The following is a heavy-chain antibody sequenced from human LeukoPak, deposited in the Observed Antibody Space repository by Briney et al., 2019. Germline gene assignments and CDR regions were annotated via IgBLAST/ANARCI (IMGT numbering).Heavy chain of an antibody. V-gene: IGHV3-30*18. D-gene: IGHD4-17*01. CDR3: AKAHDYGDLVLYYYYGMDV. CDR1: GFTFSSYG. J-gene: IGHJ6*02. Sequence: GGSLRLSCAASGFTFSSYGMHWVRQAPGKGLEWVAVIPYDGSNKYYADSVKGRFTISRDNSKNTLYLQMNSLRAEDTAVYYCAKAHDYGDLVLYYYYGMDVWGQGTTVTVSS. CDR2: IPYDGSNK.